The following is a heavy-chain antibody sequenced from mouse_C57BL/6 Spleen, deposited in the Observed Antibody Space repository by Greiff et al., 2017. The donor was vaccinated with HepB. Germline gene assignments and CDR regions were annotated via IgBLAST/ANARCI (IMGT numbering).Heavy chain of an antibody. CDR1: GFTFSDYG. Sequence: VQLKESGGGLVKPGGSLKLSCAASGFTFSDYGMHWVRQAPEKGLEWVAYISSGSSTIYYADTVKGRFTISRDNAKNTLFLQMTSLRSEDTAMYYCARPSYYYGSSFDYWGQGTTLTVSS. J-gene: IGHJ2*01. CDR3: ARPSYYYGSSFDY. V-gene: IGHV5-17*01. CDR2: ISSGSSTI. D-gene: IGHD1-1*01.